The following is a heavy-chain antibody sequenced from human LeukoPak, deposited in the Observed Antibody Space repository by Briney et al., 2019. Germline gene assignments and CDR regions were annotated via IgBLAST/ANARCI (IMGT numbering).Heavy chain of an antibody. Sequence: ASVKVSCKVSGYTLTELSMHWVRQAPGKGLEWMGGFDPEDGETIYAQKFQGRVTMTEDTSTDTAYMELSSLRSGDTAVYYCATGLRWLQFQGAFDIWGQGTMVTVSS. CDR2: FDPEDGET. CDR1: GYTLTELS. CDR3: ATGLRWLQFQGAFDI. V-gene: IGHV1-24*01. D-gene: IGHD5-24*01. J-gene: IGHJ3*02.